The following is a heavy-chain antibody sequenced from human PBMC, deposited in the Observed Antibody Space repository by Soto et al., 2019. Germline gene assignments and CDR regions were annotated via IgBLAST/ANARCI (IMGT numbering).Heavy chain of an antibody. V-gene: IGHV3-23*01. CDR2: ISSRGSTT. Sequence: GGSLRLSCASSVFTFTNYAMNWVRQAPGKGLEWVAVISSRGSTTYSVDSVKGRFSISRDNSRNTLYLQMNSLRAEDTAVYFCAKGTAAVTPGAFDVWGQGTMVTVSS. J-gene: IGHJ3*01. CDR3: AKGTAAVTPGAFDV. D-gene: IGHD2-21*02. CDR1: VFTFTNYA.